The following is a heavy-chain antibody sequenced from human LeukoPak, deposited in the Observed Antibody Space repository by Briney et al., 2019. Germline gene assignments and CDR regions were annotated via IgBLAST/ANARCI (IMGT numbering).Heavy chain of an antibody. CDR3: ARLYGNYQNYFDY. CDR2: MYYRGNT. CDR1: GYSISSGYY. V-gene: IGHV4-38-2*02. D-gene: IGHD1-7*01. Sequence: SETLSLTCTVSGYSISSGYYWGWIRQPPGKGLEWVGHMYYRGNTFYNPSLKSRVTISVDTSKNQFSLKLRSVTAADTAVYYCARLYGNYQNYFDYWGQGTLVTVSS. J-gene: IGHJ4*02.